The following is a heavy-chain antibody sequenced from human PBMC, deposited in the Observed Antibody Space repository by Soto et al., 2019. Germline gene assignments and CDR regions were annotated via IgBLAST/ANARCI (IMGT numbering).Heavy chain of an antibody. Sequence: QVQLVEPGGVVVQPGRSLRLACAASGFTFSSYAMHWVRKAPGKGLEWVAVISYDGINKYYADSVKGRFTISRDNSKNTLYMQMNSLRAEDTAVYYCARDCGLDASSGCLDYWVQGTLVTVSS. CDR1: GFTFSSYA. V-gene: IGHV3-30-3*01. D-gene: IGHD3-22*01. J-gene: IGHJ4*02. CDR3: ARDCGLDASSGCLDY. CDR2: ISYDGINK.